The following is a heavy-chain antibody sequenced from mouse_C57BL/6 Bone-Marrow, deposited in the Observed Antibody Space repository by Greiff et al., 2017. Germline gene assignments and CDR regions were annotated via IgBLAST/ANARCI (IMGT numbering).Heavy chain of an antibody. Sequence: LVESGAELVRPGTSVKMSCKASGYTFTNYWIGWAKQRPGHGLEWIGDIYPGGGYTNYNEKFKGKATLTADKSSSTAYMQFSSLTSEDSAIYYCARGKGFAYWGQGTLVTVSA. V-gene: IGHV1-63*01. CDR2: IYPGGGYT. CDR3: ARGKGFAY. CDR1: GYTFTNYW. J-gene: IGHJ3*01. D-gene: IGHD1-3*01.